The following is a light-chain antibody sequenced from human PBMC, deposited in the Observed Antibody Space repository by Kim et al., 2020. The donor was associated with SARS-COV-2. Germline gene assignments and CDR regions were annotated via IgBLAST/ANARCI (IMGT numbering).Light chain of an antibody. J-gene: IGLJ1*01. CDR1: KLGDKY. CDR3: QAWDNTKGG. Sequence: SYELTQPPSVSVSPGQTASITCSGHKLGDKYACWYQQKPGQSPVLVIYQDGRRPSGIPERFSGSNSGNTASLTISGTQAMDEADYYCQAWDNTKGGFGPG. V-gene: IGLV3-1*01. CDR2: QDG.